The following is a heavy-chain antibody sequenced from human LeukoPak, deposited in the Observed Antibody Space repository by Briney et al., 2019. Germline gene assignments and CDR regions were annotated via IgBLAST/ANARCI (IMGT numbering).Heavy chain of an antibody. D-gene: IGHD3-22*01. CDR3: ASGDSSGFGLQH. J-gene: IGHJ1*01. CDR2: IIPIFGTA. V-gene: IGHV1-69*13. Sequence: ASVKVSCKASGGTLSSYAISWVRQAPGQGLEWMGGIIPIFGTANYAQKFQGRVTITADESTSTAYMELSSLRSEDTAVYYCASGDSSGFGLQHWGQGTLVTVSS. CDR1: GGTLSSYA.